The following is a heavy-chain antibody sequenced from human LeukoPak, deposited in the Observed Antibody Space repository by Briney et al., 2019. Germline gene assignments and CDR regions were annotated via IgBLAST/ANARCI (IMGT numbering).Heavy chain of an antibody. V-gene: IGHV1-8*01. J-gene: IGHJ4*02. D-gene: IGHD6-6*01. CDR1: GYTFTSYD. CDR2: MNPNSGNT. CDR3: ARFPHSDSSSSDY. Sequence: ASVKVSCKASGYTFTSYDINWERQATGQGLEWMGWMNPNSGNTGYAQKFQGRVTMNRNTSISTAYMELSSLRSEDTAVYYCARFPHSDSSSSDYWGQGTLVSVSS.